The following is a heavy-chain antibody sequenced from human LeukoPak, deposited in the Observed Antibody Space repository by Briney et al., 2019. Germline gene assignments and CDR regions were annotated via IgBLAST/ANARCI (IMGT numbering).Heavy chain of an antibody. CDR1: GFTFSSYT. CDR3: AKDGGLWVSAHWGDS. D-gene: IGHD7-27*01. Sequence: GSLRLSCAASGFTFSSYTMSWVRQAPGKGLEWVSTITTSDGNTYYADSVKGRFTVSRDNSKNTLFLQMNSLRAEDTAVYYCAKDGGLWVSAHWGDSWGRGTLVTVSS. J-gene: IGHJ4*02. CDR2: ITTSDGNT. V-gene: IGHV3-23*01.